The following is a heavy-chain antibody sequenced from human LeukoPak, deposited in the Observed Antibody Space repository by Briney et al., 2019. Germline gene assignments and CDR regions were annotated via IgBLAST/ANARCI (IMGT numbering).Heavy chain of an antibody. CDR1: GGSISTYY. V-gene: IGHV4-59*01. CDR3: ASSPLSNCGGDCYADG. Sequence: SGTLSLTCTVSGGSISTYYWSWVRQPPGEGLEWVGYMYYSGTTNYNPALKSRVTMSVDTSNNKFSLKLSSVTAADTAVYYCASSPLSNCGGDCYADGWGQGTQVTVSS. CDR2: MYYSGTT. J-gene: IGHJ4*02. D-gene: IGHD2-21*02.